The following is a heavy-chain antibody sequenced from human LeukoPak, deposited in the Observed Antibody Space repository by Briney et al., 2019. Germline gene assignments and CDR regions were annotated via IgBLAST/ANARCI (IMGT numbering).Heavy chain of an antibody. CDR1: GGSFSGYY. CDR3: ARAGYYDSSGYYPL. CDR2: INHSGST. V-gene: IGHV4-34*01. D-gene: IGHD3-22*01. Sequence: SETLSLTCAVYGGSFSGYYWSWIRQPPGKGLEWIGEINHSGSTNYNPSLKSRVTISVDTSKNQFSLKLSSVTAADTAVYYCARAGYYDSSGYYPLWGQGTLVTVSS. J-gene: IGHJ4*02.